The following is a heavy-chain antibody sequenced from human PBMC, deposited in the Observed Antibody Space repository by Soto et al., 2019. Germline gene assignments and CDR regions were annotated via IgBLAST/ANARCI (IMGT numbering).Heavy chain of an antibody. CDR1: GFTFSSYG. CDR2: IWYDGSNK. J-gene: IGHJ4*02. V-gene: IGHV3-33*01. Sequence: QVQLVESGGGVVQPGRSLRLSCAASGFTFSSYGMHWVRQAPGKGLEWVAVIWYDGSNKYYADSVKGRFTISRDNSKNTLYLQMNSLRAEDTAVYYCAREQSARYGGYDYWGQGTLVTVCS. CDR3: AREQSARYGGYDY. D-gene: IGHD3-22*01.